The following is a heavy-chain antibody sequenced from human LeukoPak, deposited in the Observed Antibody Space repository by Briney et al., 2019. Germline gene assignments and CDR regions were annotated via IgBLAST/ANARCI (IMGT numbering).Heavy chain of an antibody. D-gene: IGHD6-19*01. CDR2: IYHSGST. CDR3: ARCGWPFDY. V-gene: IGHV4-38-2*02. Sequence: PSETLSLTCTVSGYSISSGYYWGWIRQPPGKGLEWIGSIYHSGSTYYNPSLKSRVTISVDTSKNQFSLKLSSVTAADTAVYYCARCGWPFDYWGQGTLVTVSS. CDR1: GYSISSGYY. J-gene: IGHJ4*02.